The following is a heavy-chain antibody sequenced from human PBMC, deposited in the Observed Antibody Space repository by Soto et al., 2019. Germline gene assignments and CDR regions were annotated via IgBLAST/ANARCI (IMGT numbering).Heavy chain of an antibody. J-gene: IGHJ4*02. CDR1: GFTFSSYA. Sequence: GESLKISCAASGFTFSSYAMSWVRQAPGKGLEWVSAISGSGGSTYYADSVKARFTISRDNSKNTLYLQMNSLRAEDTAVYYCAKDLRGDTAMVTYFDYWGQGTLVTVSS. CDR2: ISGSGGST. D-gene: IGHD5-18*01. CDR3: AKDLRGDTAMVTYFDY. V-gene: IGHV3-23*01.